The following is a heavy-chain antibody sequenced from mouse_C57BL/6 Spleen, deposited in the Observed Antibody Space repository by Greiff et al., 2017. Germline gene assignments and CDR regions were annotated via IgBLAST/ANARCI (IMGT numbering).Heavy chain of an antibody. CDR1: GYTFTSYW. V-gene: IGHV1-55*01. J-gene: IGHJ4*01. Sequence: QVKLKQPGAELVKPGASVKMSCKASGYTFTSYWITWVKQRPGQGLEWIGDIYPGSGSTNYNEKFKSKATLTVDTSSSTAYMQLSSLTSEDSAVYYCARHYYAMDYWGQGTSVTVSS. CDR2: IYPGSGST. CDR3: ARHYYAMDY.